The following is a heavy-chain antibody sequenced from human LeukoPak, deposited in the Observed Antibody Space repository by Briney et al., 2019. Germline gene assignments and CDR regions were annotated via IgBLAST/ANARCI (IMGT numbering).Heavy chain of an antibody. CDR1: GGSISSSSYY. V-gene: IGHV4-39*01. CDR3: ARPHSLVVPAAIDY. D-gene: IGHD2-2*02. CDR2: IYYSGST. Sequence: SETLSLTCTVSGGSISSSSYYWGWIRQPPGKGLEWIGSIYYSGSTYYNPSLKSRVTISVDTSKNQFSLKLSSVTAADTAVYCCARPHSLVVPAAIDYWGQGTLVTVSS. J-gene: IGHJ4*02.